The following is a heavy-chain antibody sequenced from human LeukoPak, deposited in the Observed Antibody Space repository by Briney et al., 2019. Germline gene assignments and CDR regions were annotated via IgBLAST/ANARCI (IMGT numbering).Heavy chain of an antibody. D-gene: IGHD1-26*01. CDR2: ISNSGST. CDR3: ARELIVGATMAFDM. CDR1: GGSISNF. J-gene: IGHJ3*02. V-gene: IGHV4-59*01. Sequence: SETLSLTCTVSGGSISNFWTWIRQPPGKGLEWIGYISNSGSTNYNPSLKSRVTILMDTSKKQCSLKLSSVTAADTAVYYCARELIVGATMAFDMWGQGTRVTVSS.